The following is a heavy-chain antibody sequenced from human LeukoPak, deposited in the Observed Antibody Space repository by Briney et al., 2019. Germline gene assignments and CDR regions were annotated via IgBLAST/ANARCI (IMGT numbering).Heavy chain of an antibody. Sequence: GGSLSLSCAASGFTFSSYAMHWVRPAPGKGLEWVAVISYDGSNKYYADSVKGRFTISGYNSKNTLYLQMNSLRAEDTAVYYRALTPPSNTGWRIGFDYWGQGTLVTVSS. CDR3: ALTPPSNTGWRIGFDY. CDR2: ISYDGSNK. D-gene: IGHD6-19*01. J-gene: IGHJ4*02. V-gene: IGHV3-30-3*01. CDR1: GFTFSSYA.